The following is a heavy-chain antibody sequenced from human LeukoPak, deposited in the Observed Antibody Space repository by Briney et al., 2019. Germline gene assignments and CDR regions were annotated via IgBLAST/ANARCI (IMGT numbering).Heavy chain of an antibody. V-gene: IGHV3-48*03. J-gene: IGHJ4*02. Sequence: GGSLRLSCAASGFTFSSYEMNWVRQAPGKRLEWVSYISSGSGSSRYYADSVKGRFTISRDNAENSLYLQMSSLRAEDTAVYYCARERAEYTYASPFDYWGQGTLVTVSS. D-gene: IGHD5-18*01. CDR3: ARERAEYTYASPFDY. CDR2: ISSGSGSSR. CDR1: GFTFSSYE.